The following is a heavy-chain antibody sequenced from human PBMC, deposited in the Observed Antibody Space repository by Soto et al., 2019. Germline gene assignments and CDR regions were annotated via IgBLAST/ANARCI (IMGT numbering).Heavy chain of an antibody. Sequence: SETLSLPCTVSGGSISSGGYYWSWIRQHPGKGLEWIGYIYYSGSTYYNPSLKSRVTISVDTSKNQFSLKLSSVTAADTAVYYCARGVTTAFDYWGQVTLVTVSS. CDR1: GGSISSGGYY. CDR3: ARGVTTAFDY. J-gene: IGHJ4*02. CDR2: IYYSGST. D-gene: IGHD4-17*01. V-gene: IGHV4-31*03.